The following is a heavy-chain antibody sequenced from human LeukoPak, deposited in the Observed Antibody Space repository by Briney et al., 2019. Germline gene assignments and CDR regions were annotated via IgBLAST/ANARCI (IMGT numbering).Heavy chain of an antibody. Sequence: GGSLRLSCAASGFTFSDYYMSWIRQAPGKGLEWVSYISSSGSTIYYADSVKGRFTISRDNAKNSLYLQMNSLRAEDTAVYYCARGVGYCSSTSCRPAVWGKGTTVTISS. CDR3: ARGVGYCSSTSCRPAV. D-gene: IGHD2-2*01. J-gene: IGHJ6*04. CDR1: GFTFSDYY. V-gene: IGHV3-11*04. CDR2: ISSSGSTI.